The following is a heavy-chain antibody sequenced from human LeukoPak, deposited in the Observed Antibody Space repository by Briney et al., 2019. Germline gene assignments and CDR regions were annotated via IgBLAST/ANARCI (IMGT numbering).Heavy chain of an antibody. Sequence: ASVRVSCKASGYTFTSFDINWVRQATGQGLEWMGWMNPNSGNTGYAQKFQGRVTMTRNTSISTAYMELSSLRSEDTAVYYCARVRYTYWYFDLWGRGTLVTVSS. V-gene: IGHV1-8*01. J-gene: IGHJ2*01. CDR2: MNPNSGNT. CDR1: GYTFTSFD. CDR3: ARVRYTYWYFDL. D-gene: IGHD5-12*01.